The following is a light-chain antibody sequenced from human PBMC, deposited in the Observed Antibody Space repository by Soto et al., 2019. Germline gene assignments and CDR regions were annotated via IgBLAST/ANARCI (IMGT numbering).Light chain of an antibody. Sequence: QSALTQPASVSGSPGQSITISCTGTSSDVGGYNYVSWYQQHPGKAPKLMIYEVSNRPSGVSNRFSGSKSGNTASLTISGLQAEYEDDYYCSSYTSSTFYVFGTGTKVTVL. CDR1: SSDVGGYNY. CDR3: SSYTSSTFYV. CDR2: EVS. J-gene: IGLJ1*01. V-gene: IGLV2-14*01.